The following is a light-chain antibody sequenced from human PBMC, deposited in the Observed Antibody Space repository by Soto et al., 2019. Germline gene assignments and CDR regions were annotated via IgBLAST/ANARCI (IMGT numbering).Light chain of an antibody. V-gene: IGKV3-15*01. CDR2: DVS. CDR3: QQYMEWPPYT. J-gene: IGKJ2*01. Sequence: EIVMTQSPDTLSVSPGGRATLSCRASRSVGNRLAWYQQTPGQAPRLLLYDVSTRATGIPARFSGSGSGTEFTLTINSLQSEDFAVYYCQQYMEWPPYTFCQGTKLEIK. CDR1: RSVGNR.